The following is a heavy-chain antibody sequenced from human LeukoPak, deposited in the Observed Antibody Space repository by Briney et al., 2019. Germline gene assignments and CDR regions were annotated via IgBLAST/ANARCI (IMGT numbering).Heavy chain of an antibody. CDR1: GFTFSRYS. Sequence: PGGSLRLSCAASGFTFSRYSMNWVRQAPGKGLEWVSSISGSGTNTDYADSVKGRFTISRDNSKNTVNVQMNSLRAEDTAVYYCAKATSPVHSRNWFDSWGQGTLVTVSS. CDR2: ISGSGTNT. CDR3: AKATSPVHSRNWFDS. V-gene: IGHV3-23*01. D-gene: IGHD6-13*01. J-gene: IGHJ5*01.